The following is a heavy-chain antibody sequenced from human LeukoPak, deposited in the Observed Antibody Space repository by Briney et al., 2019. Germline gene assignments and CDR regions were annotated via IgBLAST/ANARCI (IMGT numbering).Heavy chain of an antibody. Sequence: GGSLSLSCAASGFTFSSYDMHRVRQHTGKGLEWVSAIGTAGDPYYPGSVKGRFTISRENATNSLYLQMNSLGAGDTAVYYCARGDGSGSYYYGMDVWGKGTTVTVSS. CDR2: IGTAGDP. CDR3: ARGDGSGSYYYGMDV. CDR1: GFTFSSYD. J-gene: IGHJ6*04. V-gene: IGHV3-13*05. D-gene: IGHD3-10*01.